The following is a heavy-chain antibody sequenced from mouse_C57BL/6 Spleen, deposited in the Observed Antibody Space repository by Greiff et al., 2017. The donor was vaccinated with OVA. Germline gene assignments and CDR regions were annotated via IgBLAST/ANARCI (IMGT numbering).Heavy chain of an antibody. Sequence: VQLQQSGAELVKPGASVKMSCKASGYTFTSYWITWVKQRPGQGLEWIGDIYPGSGSTNYNEKFKSKATLTVDTSSSTAYMQLSSLTSEDSAVYYCARCYGSSYGWFAYWGQGTLVTVSA. J-gene: IGHJ3*01. CDR1: GYTFTSYW. D-gene: IGHD1-1*01. CDR3: ARCYGSSYGWFAY. CDR2: IYPGSGST. V-gene: IGHV1-55*01.